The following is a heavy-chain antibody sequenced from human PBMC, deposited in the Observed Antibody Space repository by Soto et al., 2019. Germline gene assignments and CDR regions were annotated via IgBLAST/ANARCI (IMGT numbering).Heavy chain of an antibody. CDR3: AKGQDDYGDSDSWFDP. J-gene: IGHJ5*02. D-gene: IGHD4-17*01. V-gene: IGHV3-49*03. CDR1: GFTFGDYA. Sequence: GGSLRLSCTASGFTFGDYAMSWFRQAPGKGLEWVGFIRSKAYGGTTEYAASVKGRFTISRDNSKNTLYLQMNSLRDEDTAVYFCAKGQDDYGDSDSWFDPWGQGTLVTVSS. CDR2: IRSKAYGGTT.